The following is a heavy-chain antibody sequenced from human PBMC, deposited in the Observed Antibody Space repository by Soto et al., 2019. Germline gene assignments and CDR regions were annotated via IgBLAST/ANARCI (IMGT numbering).Heavy chain of an antibody. D-gene: IGHD2-2*01. V-gene: IGHV3-23*01. J-gene: IGHJ3*02. CDR1: GFTFSSYA. Sequence: EVQLLESGGGLVQPGGSLSLSCAASGFTFSSYAMSWVRQAPGKGLEWVSAISGSGGSTYYADSVKGRFTISRDNSKNTLYLQMNSLRAEDTAVYYCANAPSTLVNPGDAFDIWGQGTMVTVSS. CDR2: ISGSGGST. CDR3: ANAPSTLVNPGDAFDI.